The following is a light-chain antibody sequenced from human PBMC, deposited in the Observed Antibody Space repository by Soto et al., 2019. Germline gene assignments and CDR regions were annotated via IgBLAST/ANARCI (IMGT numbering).Light chain of an antibody. Sequence: EIVMTQSPATLSVSPGEGATLSCRASQRVANHLAWYQHKPGQSPRLLIYDASTRATGIPARFSGSGSGTEFTLTISSLQSEDFAVYYCQQYDNWPPITFGQGTRLEIK. CDR3: QQYDNWPPIT. CDR1: QRVANH. CDR2: DAS. J-gene: IGKJ5*01. V-gene: IGKV3-15*01.